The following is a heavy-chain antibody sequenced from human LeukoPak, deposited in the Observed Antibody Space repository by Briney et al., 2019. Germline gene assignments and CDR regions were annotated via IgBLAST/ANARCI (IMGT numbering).Heavy chain of an antibody. J-gene: IGHJ5*02. Sequence: AASVNVSCKASGYTFTSYGISWVRQAPGQGLEWMGWIRAYNGNTNYAQMLQGRATMTTDTSTSTAYMELRSLRSDDTAVYYCARDRLSVVRGGISNQNWFDPWGQGTLVTVSS. CDR3: ARDRLSVVRGGISNQNWFDP. CDR2: IRAYNGNT. D-gene: IGHD3-10*01. V-gene: IGHV1-18*01. CDR1: GYTFTSYG.